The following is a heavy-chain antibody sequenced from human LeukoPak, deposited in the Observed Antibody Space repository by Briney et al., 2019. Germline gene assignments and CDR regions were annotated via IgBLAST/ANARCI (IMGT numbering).Heavy chain of an antibody. D-gene: IGHD3-10*01. V-gene: IGHV1-46*01. CDR2: IHPSGGST. J-gene: IGHJ6*03. CDR1: GYTFTSYY. Sequence: ASVKVSCKASGYTFTSYYMHWVLQAPGQGLEWMGIIHPSGGSTSYAQKFQGRVTMTRDMSTSTVYMELSSLRSEDTAVYYCARDGSGLLWFGELFDYYYYYMDVWGKGTTVTVSS. CDR3: ARDGSGLLWFGELFDYYYYYMDV.